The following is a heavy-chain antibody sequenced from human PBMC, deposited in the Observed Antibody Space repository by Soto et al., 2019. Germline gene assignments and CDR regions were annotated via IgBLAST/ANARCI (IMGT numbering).Heavy chain of an antibody. D-gene: IGHD4-17*01. Sequence: ESGGGVVQPGRSLRLSCAASGFTFSSYGMHWVRQAPGKGLEWVAVIWYDGSNKYYADSVKGRFTISRDNSKNTLYLQMNSLRAEDTAVYYCARAPETTVVTPWFYFDYWGQGTLVTVSS. CDR1: GFTFSSYG. V-gene: IGHV3-33*01. CDR2: IWYDGSNK. J-gene: IGHJ4*02. CDR3: ARAPETTVVTPWFYFDY.